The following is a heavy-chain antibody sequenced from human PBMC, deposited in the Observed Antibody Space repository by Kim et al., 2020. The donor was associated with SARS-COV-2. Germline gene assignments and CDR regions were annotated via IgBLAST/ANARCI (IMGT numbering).Heavy chain of an antibody. J-gene: IGHJ6*02. V-gene: IGHV3-9*01. CDR1: GFTFDDYA. CDR3: AKDISYYYYYGMDV. CDR2: ISWNSGSI. Sequence: GGSLRLSCAASGFTFDDYAMHWVRQAPGKGLEWVSGISWNSGSIGYADSVKGRFTISRDNAKNSLYLQMNSLRAEDTALYYCAKDISYYYYYGMDVWGQGTTVTVSS.